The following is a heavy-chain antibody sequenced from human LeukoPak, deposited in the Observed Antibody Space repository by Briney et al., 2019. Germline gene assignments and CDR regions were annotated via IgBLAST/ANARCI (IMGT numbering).Heavy chain of an antibody. CDR3: ARVAGNCSSTSCFFDY. CDR1: GFTFSSYS. Sequence: GGSLRLSCAASGFTFSSYSMNWVRQAPGKGLEWVSSISSSSSYIYYADSVKGRFTISRDNAQNSLYLQMNSLRAEDTAVYYCARVAGNCSSTSCFFDYWGQGTLVTVSS. V-gene: IGHV3-21*01. CDR2: ISSSSSYI. D-gene: IGHD2-2*01. J-gene: IGHJ4*02.